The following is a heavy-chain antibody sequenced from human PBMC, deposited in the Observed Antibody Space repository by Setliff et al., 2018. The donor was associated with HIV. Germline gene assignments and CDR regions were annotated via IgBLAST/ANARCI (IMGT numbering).Heavy chain of an antibody. CDR3: ARAYYDSVWGSHRYRFYYFDY. V-gene: IGHV1-2*02. Sequence: ASVKVSCKASGYTFTGHYMHWVRQAPGQGLEWMGWINPNNGASNYAQRFQGRVTMTRDTSISTAYMELSRLRSDDTAVYYCARAYYDSVWGSHRYRFYYFDYWGQGSLVTVS. CDR1: GYTFTGHY. D-gene: IGHD3-16*02. J-gene: IGHJ4*02. CDR2: INPNNGAS.